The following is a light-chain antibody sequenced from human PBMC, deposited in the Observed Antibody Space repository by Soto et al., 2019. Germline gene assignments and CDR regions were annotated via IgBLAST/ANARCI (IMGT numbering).Light chain of an antibody. J-gene: IGLJ3*02. V-gene: IGLV1-40*01. CDR2: GNS. CDR3: GSFTTSRIWV. CDR1: SSNIGAGYD. Sequence: QSVLTQPPSVSGAPGQRVTISCTGSSSNIGAGYDVHWYQQLPGTAPKLLIYGNSNRPSGVPDRFSGSKSGNTASLTISGLQVEDEADYICGSFTTSRIWVFGGGTKLTVL.